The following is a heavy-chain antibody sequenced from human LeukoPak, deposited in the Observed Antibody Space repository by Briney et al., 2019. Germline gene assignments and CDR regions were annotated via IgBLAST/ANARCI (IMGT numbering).Heavy chain of an antibody. CDR3: ARARLVGATYYYYYMDV. Sequence: GGSLRLSCAASGFTFSSYAMSWVRQAPGKGLEWVSTISGSGGSTYYADSVKGRFTISRDNSKNTLFLQMNSLRAEDTAVYYCARARLVGATYYYYYMDVWGKGTTVTVSS. D-gene: IGHD1-26*01. CDR2: ISGSGGST. J-gene: IGHJ6*03. V-gene: IGHV3-23*01. CDR1: GFTFSSYA.